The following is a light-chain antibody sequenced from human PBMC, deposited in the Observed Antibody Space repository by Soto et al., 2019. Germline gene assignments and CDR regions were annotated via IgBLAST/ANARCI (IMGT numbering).Light chain of an antibody. CDR3: SAYTVSRPYV. Sequence: QSALTQPASVSGSPGQAITISCTGTSSDVGAYNFVSWHQQHPGKAPKLMIYNVYDRPSGISYRFSGSKSGNTASLTISGLQGEDEADYYCSAYTVSRPYVFGTGTKVTVL. CDR2: NVY. J-gene: IGLJ1*01. V-gene: IGLV2-14*03. CDR1: SSDVGAYNF.